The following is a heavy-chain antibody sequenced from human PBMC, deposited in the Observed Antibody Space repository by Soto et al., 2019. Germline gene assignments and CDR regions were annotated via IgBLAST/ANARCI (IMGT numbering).Heavy chain of an antibody. J-gene: IGHJ4*02. V-gene: IGHV3-30-3*01. CDR3: ARGGRWLQGNDY. Sequence: QVQQAESAGGVLQPGRSLRLSCAASGFSSSSFAMHWVRQAPGKGLEWVAVISYDGSDKFYAVSVKDRFTISRDQSKNTLYLQMNSLRAEDTAVYYCARGGRWLQGNDYWGQGTLVTVAS. CDR2: ISYDGSDK. CDR1: GFSSSSFA. D-gene: IGHD3-16*01.